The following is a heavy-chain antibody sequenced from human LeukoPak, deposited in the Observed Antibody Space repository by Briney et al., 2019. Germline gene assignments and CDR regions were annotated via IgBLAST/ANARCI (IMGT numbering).Heavy chain of an antibody. V-gene: IGHV3-30*18. CDR3: AKSRMGAKEKSEGRFGMDV. D-gene: IGHD1-26*01. Sequence: GGSLRLSCAASGFTFSSYGMHWVRQAPGKGLEWVAVISYDGSNKYYADSVKGRFTISRDNSKNTLYLQMNSLRAEDTAVYHCAKSRMGAKEKSEGRFGMDVWGQGTTVTVSS. CDR2: ISYDGSNK. CDR1: GFTFSSYG. J-gene: IGHJ6*02.